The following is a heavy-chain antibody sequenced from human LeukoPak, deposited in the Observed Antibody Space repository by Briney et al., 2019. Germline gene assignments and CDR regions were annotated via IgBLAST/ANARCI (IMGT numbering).Heavy chain of an antibody. V-gene: IGHV1-2*02. Sequence: ASVKVSCKASGYTFTGYYMHWVRQAPGQGLEWVGWINPNSGGTDYAQKFHGRVTMTRDTSISTAYMDLSSLRSDDTAIYYCARDSTSSWYGGVDYWGQGTLVIVSS. CDR1: GYTFTGYY. D-gene: IGHD6-13*01. J-gene: IGHJ4*02. CDR3: ARDSTSSWYGGVDY. CDR2: INPNSGGT.